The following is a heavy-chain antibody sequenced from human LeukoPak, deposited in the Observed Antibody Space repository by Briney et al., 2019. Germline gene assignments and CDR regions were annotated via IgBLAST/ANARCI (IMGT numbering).Heavy chain of an antibody. J-gene: IGHJ4*02. CDR1: GFSLSTSGVG. Sequence: SGPTLVKPTQTLTLTCTFSGFSLSTSGVGVGWIRQPPGKALEWLALIYWDDDKRYSPSLKSRLTITKDTSKNQVVLTMTNMDPVDTATYYCAHSGGPTYYYGSGSYYLGFYFDYWGQGTLVTVSS. CDR3: AHSGGPTYYYGSGSYYLGFYFDY. V-gene: IGHV2-5*02. D-gene: IGHD3-10*01. CDR2: IYWDDDK.